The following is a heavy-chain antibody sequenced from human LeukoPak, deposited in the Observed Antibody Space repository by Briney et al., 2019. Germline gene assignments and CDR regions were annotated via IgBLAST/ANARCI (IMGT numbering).Heavy chain of an antibody. J-gene: IGHJ4*02. CDR1: GSSLRTSGMC. V-gene: IGHV2-70*11. D-gene: IGHD5-18*01. CDR2: IDWDDDK. CDR3: ARNGYSYGYYFDY. Sequence: ESGPALVKPTHPLTLTCTFSGSSLRTSGMCVGWIRQPPGKALEWLARIDWDDDKYYSTSLKTRLTISKDTSKNQVVLTMTNMDPVDTATYYCARNGYSYGYYFDYWGQGTLVTVSS.